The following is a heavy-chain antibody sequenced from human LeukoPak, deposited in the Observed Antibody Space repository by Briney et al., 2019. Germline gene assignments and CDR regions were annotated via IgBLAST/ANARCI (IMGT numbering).Heavy chain of an antibody. CDR2: TYYRSKWYN. J-gene: IGHJ4*02. CDR3: AREGVGVTMAH. Sequence: SQTLSLTCAISGDSVSSKNAAWHWIRQSPSRGLEWLGRTYYRSKWYNDYAVSVKGRITINADTSKNQFSLQLNSVTPEDTAVYYCAREGVGVTMAHWGQGTLVTVSS. V-gene: IGHV6-1*01. CDR1: GDSVSSKNAA. D-gene: IGHD1-26*01.